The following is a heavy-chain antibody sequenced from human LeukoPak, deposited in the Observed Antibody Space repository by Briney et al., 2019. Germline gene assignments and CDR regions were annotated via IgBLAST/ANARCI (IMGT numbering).Heavy chain of an antibody. CDR2: INSDDSST. V-gene: IGHV3-74*01. CDR3: ARAGIVATTNNWFDP. J-gene: IGHJ5*02. D-gene: IGHD5-12*01. Sequence: GGSLRLSCAASGFTFSTYWMHWVRQAPGKGLVWVSRINSDDSSTNYADSVKGRFTISRDNAKNTLYLQMNSLRAEDTAVYYCARAGIVATTNNWFDPWGQGILVTVSS. CDR1: GFTFSTYW.